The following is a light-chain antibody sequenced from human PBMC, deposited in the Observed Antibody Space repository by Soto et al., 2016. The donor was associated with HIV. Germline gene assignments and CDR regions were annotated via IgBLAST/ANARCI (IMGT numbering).Light chain of an antibody. CDR2: KAS. V-gene: IGKV1-5*03. CDR3: QQYYTYT. J-gene: IGKJ1*01. Sequence: DIQMTQSPSTLSASVGDRVTITCRASQTISTWLAWYQQKPGKAPKLLIYKASTLETGVPSRFSGSAPGTEFTLTISSLQPDDFATYYCQQYYTYTFGLGTKVDIK. CDR1: QTISTW.